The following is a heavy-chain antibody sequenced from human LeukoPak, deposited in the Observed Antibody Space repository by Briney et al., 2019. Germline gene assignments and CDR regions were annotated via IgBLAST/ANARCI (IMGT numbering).Heavy chain of an antibody. J-gene: IGHJ4*02. Sequence: GASVKLSCKSSGYTFTGYYIHWVRQAPGQGPEWMGWINPNSGGTNYAQKFQGRVTMTRDTSIYTAYMELSRLRSDDTAVYYCARGWNSGYDYDSWGQGTLVTVSS. D-gene: IGHD5-12*01. V-gene: IGHV1-2*02. CDR2: INPNSGGT. CDR1: GYTFTGYY. CDR3: ARGWNSGYDYDS.